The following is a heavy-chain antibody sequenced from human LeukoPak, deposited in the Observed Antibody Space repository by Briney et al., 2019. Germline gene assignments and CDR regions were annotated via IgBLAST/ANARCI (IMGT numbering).Heavy chain of an antibody. J-gene: IGHJ4*02. CDR3: ARGEYSGSD. CDR1: GGSFSGYY. Sequence: SETLSLTCAVYGGSFSGYYWSWIRQPPGKGLEWIGEINHSGSTNYNPSLKSRVTISVDTSKNQLSLKLSSVTAADTAVYYCARGEYSGSDWGQGTLVTVSS. CDR2: INHSGST. D-gene: IGHD1-1*01. V-gene: IGHV4-34*01.